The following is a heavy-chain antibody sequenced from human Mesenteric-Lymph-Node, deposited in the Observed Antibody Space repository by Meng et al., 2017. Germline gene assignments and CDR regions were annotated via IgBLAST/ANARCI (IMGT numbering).Heavy chain of an antibody. Sequence: GESLKISCAGSAFTFRYYCVSGLRQAPGKGLEWVSAISGSGGRTYYADSVKGRFTISRDNSKNTLSLQMNSLSAEDTAVYYCAKDRWLQTPYYFDYWGQETLVTVSS. CDR2: ISGSGGRT. CDR3: AKDRWLQTPYYFDY. J-gene: IGHJ4*02. V-gene: IGHV3-23*01. D-gene: IGHD5-24*01. CDR1: AFTFRYYC.